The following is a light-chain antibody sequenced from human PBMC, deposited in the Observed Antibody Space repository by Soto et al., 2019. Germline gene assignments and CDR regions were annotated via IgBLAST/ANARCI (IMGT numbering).Light chain of an antibody. CDR1: ISDVGGYNY. Sequence: QSVLTQPASASGSPGQSFAISCTGTISDVGGYNYVSWYQQHPGKAPKLMIYEVNKRPSGVPDRFSGSKSGNTASLTVSGLQAEDEADYCCSSYAGSSNVFGTGTKVTVL. CDR3: SSYAGSSNV. CDR2: EVN. J-gene: IGLJ1*01. V-gene: IGLV2-8*01.